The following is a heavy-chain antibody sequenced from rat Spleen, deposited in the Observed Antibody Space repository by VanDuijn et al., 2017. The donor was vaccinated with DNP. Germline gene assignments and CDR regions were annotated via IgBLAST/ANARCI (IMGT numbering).Heavy chain of an antibody. CDR3: SKYYYSSYFDY. CDR2: ISYSGST. D-gene: IGHD1-2*01. J-gene: IGHJ2*01. Sequence: EVQLQESGPGLVKPSQSLSLTCSVTGYSITSNYWGWIRKFPGNKMEWMGYISYSGSTSYNPSLKSRISITRDPSKNQFFLQLNSVTTEDTATYYCSKYYYSSYFDYWGQGVMVTVSS. V-gene: IGHV3-1*01. CDR1: GYSITSNY.